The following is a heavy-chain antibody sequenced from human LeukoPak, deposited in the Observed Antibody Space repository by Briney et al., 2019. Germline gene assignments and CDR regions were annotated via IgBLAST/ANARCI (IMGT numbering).Heavy chain of an antibody. CDR2: ISYDGSNK. CDR3: ARGPSGYHNT. J-gene: IGHJ4*02. CDR1: GFTFSSYD. V-gene: IGHV3-30*04. D-gene: IGHD5-12*01. Sequence: GGSLRLSCAASGFTFSSYDMHWLRQAPGKGLEWVAVISYDGSNKYYADCVKGRFTNTREYSKNTLYLQMNSLRAEDTAVYYCARGPSGYHNTGGQGTLVTVSS.